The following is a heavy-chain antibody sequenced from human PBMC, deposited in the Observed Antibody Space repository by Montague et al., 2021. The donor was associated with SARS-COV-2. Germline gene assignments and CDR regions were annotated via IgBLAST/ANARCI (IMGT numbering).Heavy chain of an antibody. V-gene: IGHV4-4*02. J-gene: IGHJ4*02. Sequence: SETLSLTCAVSGDSIMPADCWSWVRQPPGQGLEWIGEIYQRVSTNYNPSLKSRVSMSVDKSKNQVSLELYSVTAGDTALYYCVRADGIHNRPPVWGQGALVIVSS. CDR3: VRADGIHNRPPV. CDR1: GDSIMPADC. CDR2: IYQRVST. D-gene: IGHD1-1*01.